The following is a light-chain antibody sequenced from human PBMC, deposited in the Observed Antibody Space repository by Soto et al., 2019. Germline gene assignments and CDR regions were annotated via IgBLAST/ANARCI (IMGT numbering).Light chain of an antibody. V-gene: IGKV1-12*01. CDR1: QGLSSW. CDR3: QHANSFPLT. CDR2: TGS. Sequence: DIQMTQSPSSVSASVGDRVSITCRASQGLSSWLAWYQQKPGRAPKLLIYTGSSLPSGVRSRFSGTGSGTSFTLTIATLQPEDVQTYDCQHANSFPLTFGGGTKVEIK. J-gene: IGKJ4*01.